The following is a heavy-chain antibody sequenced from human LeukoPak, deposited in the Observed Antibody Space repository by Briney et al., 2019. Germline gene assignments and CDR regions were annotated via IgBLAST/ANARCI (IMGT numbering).Heavy chain of an antibody. D-gene: IGHD3-22*01. J-gene: IGHJ4*02. CDR1: GGSISSGDYY. CDR3: AREVDDSSGYRYFDY. CDR2: IYYSGST. Sequence: PSETLSLTCTVSGGSISSGDYYWSRIRQPPGKGLEWIGYIYYSGSTYYNPSLKSRVTISVDTSKNQFSLKLSSVTAADTAVYYCAREVDDSSGYRYFDYWGQGTLVTVSS. V-gene: IGHV4-30-4*01.